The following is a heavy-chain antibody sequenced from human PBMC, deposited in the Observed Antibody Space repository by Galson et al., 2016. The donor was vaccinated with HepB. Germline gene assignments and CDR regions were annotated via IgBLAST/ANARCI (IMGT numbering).Heavy chain of an antibody. D-gene: IGHD5-18*01. Sequence: SLRLSCAASGISFSTYWMNWVRLAPGKGLQLVATINKDGSEKSYVASVKGRFSISRADANNSVYLEMSSLRAEDTAVYFCARSRRERDSYGFAYWGQGTQVAVSS. CDR1: GISFSTYW. V-gene: IGHV3-7*03. CDR2: INKDGSEK. J-gene: IGHJ4*02. CDR3: ARSRRERDSYGFAY.